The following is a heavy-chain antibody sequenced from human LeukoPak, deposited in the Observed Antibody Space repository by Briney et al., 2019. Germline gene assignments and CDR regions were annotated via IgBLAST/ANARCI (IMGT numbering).Heavy chain of an antibody. Sequence: GGSLRLSCAASGFTFSVYAMSWVRQPRGKGVEWVSSIGCSVSTPYEADSVKSRFTISRDNSKNRLFLQMNRLRSEDTAVYYCATSGWDTIEYFSGMDVWGPGTTVSVSS. CDR3: ATSGWDTIEYFSGMDV. J-gene: IGHJ6*02. CDR2: IGCSVSTP. D-gene: IGHD6-19*01. CDR1: GFTFSVYA. V-gene: IGHV3-23*01.